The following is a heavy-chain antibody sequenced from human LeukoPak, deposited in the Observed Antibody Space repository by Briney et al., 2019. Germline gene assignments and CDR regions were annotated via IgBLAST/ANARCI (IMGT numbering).Heavy chain of an antibody. CDR3: ARRDYSSSDYFDY. CDR2: IYYSGST. V-gene: IGHV4-59*01. J-gene: IGHJ4*02. D-gene: IGHD6-6*01. CDR1: GGSISSYY. Sequence: SETLSLTCTVSGGSISSYYWSWIRQPPGKGLEWIGYIYYSGSTNYNPSLKSRVTISVDTSKNQFSLKLSSVTAADTAVYYCARRDYSSSDYFDYWGRGTLVTVSS.